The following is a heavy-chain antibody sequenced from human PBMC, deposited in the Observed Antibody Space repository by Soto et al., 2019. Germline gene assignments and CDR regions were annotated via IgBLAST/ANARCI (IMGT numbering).Heavy chain of an antibody. CDR2: VHHSGST. D-gene: IGHD6-19*01. CDR3: ASSPVTGIYYAMDV. V-gene: IGHV4-38-2*01. Sequence: SETLSLTCAVSGYSISSGYHWGWIRQPPGKGLEWLGSVHHSGSTHYDPSLKSRITISLDTSKNQISLKLSSVTAADTAVYYCASSPVTGIYYAMDVWGQGTTVTVS. CDR1: GYSISSGYH. J-gene: IGHJ6*02.